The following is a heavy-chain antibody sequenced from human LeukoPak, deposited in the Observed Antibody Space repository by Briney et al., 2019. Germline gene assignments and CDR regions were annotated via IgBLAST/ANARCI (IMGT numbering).Heavy chain of an antibody. J-gene: IGHJ6*02. D-gene: IGHD6-6*01. Sequence: SVKVSCKASGGTFSSYAISWVRQAPGQGLEWMGRIIPILGIANYAQKFQGRVAITADKSTSTAYMELSSLRSEDTAVYYCARVPPPRIAARLYYYYDGMDVWGQGTTVTVSS. CDR2: IIPILGIA. V-gene: IGHV1-69*04. CDR3: ARVPPPRIAARLYYYYDGMDV. CDR1: GGTFSSYA.